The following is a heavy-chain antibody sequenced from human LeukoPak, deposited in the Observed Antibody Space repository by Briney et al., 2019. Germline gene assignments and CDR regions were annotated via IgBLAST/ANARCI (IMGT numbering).Heavy chain of an antibody. CDR2: ISAYNGNI. Sequence: ASVKVSCKTSGYIFSSYGISWVRQAPGQGLEWMGWISAYNGNINYIQKFQGRVTMTTDTSTSTAYMELRSLRSDDTAVYYCAREHGSGSYYNPVGFDYWGQGTLVTVSS. D-gene: IGHD3-10*01. V-gene: IGHV1-18*04. J-gene: IGHJ4*02. CDR1: GYIFSSYG. CDR3: AREHGSGSYYNPVGFDY.